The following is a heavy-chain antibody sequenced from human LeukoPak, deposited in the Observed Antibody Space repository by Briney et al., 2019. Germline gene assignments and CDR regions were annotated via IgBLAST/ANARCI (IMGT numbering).Heavy chain of an antibody. Sequence: ASVKVSCKASGYTFTSYGISWVRQAPGKGLEWMGGFDPEDGETIYAQKFQGRVTMTEDTSTDTAYMELSSLRSEDTAVYYCATDLTYYFDYWGQGTLVTVSS. J-gene: IGHJ4*02. CDR2: FDPEDGET. CDR1: GYTFTSYG. V-gene: IGHV1-24*01. CDR3: ATDLTYYFDY. D-gene: IGHD3-9*01.